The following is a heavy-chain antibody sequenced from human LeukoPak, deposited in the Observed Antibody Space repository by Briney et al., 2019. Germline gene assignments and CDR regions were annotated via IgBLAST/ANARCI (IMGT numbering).Heavy chain of an antibody. CDR3: ARDLYSSGWTDAFDI. J-gene: IGHJ3*02. CDR2: INPNSGGT. CDR1: GYTFTSYD. D-gene: IGHD6-19*01. V-gene: IGHV1-2*02. Sequence: ASGKVSCKASGYTFTSYDINWVRQAPGQGLEWMGWINPNSGGTNYAQKFQGRVSMTRDTSINAAYMELSRLTSDDTAVYYCARDLYSSGWTDAFDIWGQGTMVTVSS.